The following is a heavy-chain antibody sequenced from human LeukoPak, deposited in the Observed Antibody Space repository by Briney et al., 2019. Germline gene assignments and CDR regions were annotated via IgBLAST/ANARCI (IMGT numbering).Heavy chain of an antibody. D-gene: IGHD1-26*01. CDR1: RDTFSSDD. CDR2: IIPVLDIA. CDR3: ARKKGELLDY. V-gene: IGHV1-69*04. Sequence: SVKVPCKASRDTFSSDDITWVRQAPGQGLEWMGRIIPVLDIANYAQKFQGRVTITADKSTNTVYMELNSLTSEDTAVYYCARKKGELLDYWGQGTLVTVSS. J-gene: IGHJ4*02.